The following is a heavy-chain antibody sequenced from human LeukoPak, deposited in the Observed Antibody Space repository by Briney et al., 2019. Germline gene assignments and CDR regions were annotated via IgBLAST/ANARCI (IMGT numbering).Heavy chain of an antibody. D-gene: IGHD5-24*01. CDR3: ARRGVEMATINYYYYYMDV. Sequence: SETLSLTCTVSGGSISSYYWSWIRQPPGKGLEWIGYIYYSGSTYYNPSLKSRVTISVDTSKNQFSLKLSSVTAADTAVYYCARRGVEMATINYYYYYMDVWGKGTTVTVSS. J-gene: IGHJ6*03. V-gene: IGHV4-59*06. CDR1: GGSISSYY. CDR2: IYYSGST.